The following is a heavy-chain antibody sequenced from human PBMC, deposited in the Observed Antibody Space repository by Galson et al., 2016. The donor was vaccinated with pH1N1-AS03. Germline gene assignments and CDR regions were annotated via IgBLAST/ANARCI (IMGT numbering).Heavy chain of an antibody. D-gene: IGHD6-13*01. CDR3: ARHYTFTSSWKYHYSDV. V-gene: IGHV4-39*01. CDR1: DGSISSSHYY. Sequence: SETLSLTCSVSDGSISSSHYYWGWIRQPPGKGPEWIGSIYYSGSTSYNPSLESRVSILADTSKNQLSLMLTSVTAADTAVYYCARHYTFTSSWKYHYSDVWGQGTTVTVAS. CDR2: IYYSGST. J-gene: IGHJ6*02.